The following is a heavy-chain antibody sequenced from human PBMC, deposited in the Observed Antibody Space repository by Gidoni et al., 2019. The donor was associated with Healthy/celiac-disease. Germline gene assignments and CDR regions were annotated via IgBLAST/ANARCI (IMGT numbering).Heavy chain of an antibody. CDR3: ARVLYTRSIAAPSGFDP. J-gene: IGHJ5*02. V-gene: IGHV4-61*02. Sequence: QVQLQESGPGLVKPSQTLSLTCTVSGGSISSGSYYWSWIRQPAGKGLEWIGRIYTSGSTNYNPSLKSRVTISVDTSKNQFSLKLSSVTAADTAVYYCARVLYTRSIAAPSGFDPWGQGTLVTVSS. CDR1: GGSISSGSYY. D-gene: IGHD6-6*01. CDR2: IYTSGST.